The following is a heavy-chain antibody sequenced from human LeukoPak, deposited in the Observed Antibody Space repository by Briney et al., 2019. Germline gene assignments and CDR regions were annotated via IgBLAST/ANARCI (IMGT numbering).Heavy chain of an antibody. V-gene: IGHV3-30*18. CDR2: ISYDGSNK. J-gene: IGHJ6*02. D-gene: IGHD3-10*01. Sequence: QSGGSLRLSCAASGFTFSSYGIHWVRQAPGKGLEWVAVISYDGSNKYYADSVKGRFTISRDNSKNTLYLQMNSLRAEDTAVYYCAKDRTGRDVWGQGTTVTVSS. CDR1: GFTFSSYG. CDR3: AKDRTGRDV.